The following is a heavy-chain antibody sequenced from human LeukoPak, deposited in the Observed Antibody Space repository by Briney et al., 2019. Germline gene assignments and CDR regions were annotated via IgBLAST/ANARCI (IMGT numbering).Heavy chain of an antibody. D-gene: IGHD3-22*01. V-gene: IGHV4-39*01. CDR2: IYYSGST. CDR3: ARDYYDSSGRPV. CDR1: GGSISSSSYY. J-gene: IGHJ4*02. Sequence: SETLSLTCTVSGGSISSSSYYWGWIRQPPGKGLEWIGSIYYSGSTYYNTSLKSRVTISLDTSKNQFSLKLSSVTAADTTVYYCARDYYDSSGRPVWGQGTLVTVSS.